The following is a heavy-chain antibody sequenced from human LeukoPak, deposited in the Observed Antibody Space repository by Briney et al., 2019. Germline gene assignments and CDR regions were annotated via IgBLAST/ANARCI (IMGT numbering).Heavy chain of an antibody. J-gene: IGHJ3*02. Sequence: SETLSLTYAVSGDSFSSHYWTWIRQPPGKGLEWIGYISYIGSTNYNPSLKPRVTISIDTSKNQFSLKLSSVTAADTAVYYCARDLVTVTKGFDSWGQGTMVSVSS. V-gene: IGHV4-59*11. D-gene: IGHD4-17*01. CDR1: GDSFSSHY. CDR3: ARDLVTVTKGFDS. CDR2: ISYIGST.